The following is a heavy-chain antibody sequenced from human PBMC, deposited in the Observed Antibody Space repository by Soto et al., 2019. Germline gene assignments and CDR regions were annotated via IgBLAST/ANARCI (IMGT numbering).Heavy chain of an antibody. CDR3: ARGNRVGATPRYYFDY. J-gene: IGHJ4*02. Sequence: ASVKVSCKTSGYIFTNFGINWVRQAPGQGLEWMGWINGYNGKTNYAQKLQGRVTMTTDTSTSTAYMELRSLRSDDTAVYYCARGNRVGATPRYYFDYWGQGTLVTVSS. D-gene: IGHD1-26*01. CDR1: GYIFTNFG. V-gene: IGHV1-18*01. CDR2: INGYNGKT.